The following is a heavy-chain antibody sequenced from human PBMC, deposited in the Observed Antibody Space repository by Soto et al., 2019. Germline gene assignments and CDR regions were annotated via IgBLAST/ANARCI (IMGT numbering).Heavy chain of an antibody. CDR2: IYPGDSDT. CDR3: ARRRDPGLLWFGELLGGFGWFDP. D-gene: IGHD3-10*01. V-gene: IGHV5-51*01. J-gene: IGHJ5*02. CDR1: GYSFTSYW. Sequence: PGESLKISCKGSGYSFTSYWIGWVRQMPGKGLEWMGIIYPGDSDTRYSPSFQGQVTISADKSISTAYLQWSSLKASDTAMYYCARRRDPGLLWFGELLGGFGWFDPWGQGTLVTVSS.